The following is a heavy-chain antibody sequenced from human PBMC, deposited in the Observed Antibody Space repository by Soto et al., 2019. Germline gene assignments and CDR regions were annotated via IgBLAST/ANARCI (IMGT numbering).Heavy chain of an antibody. CDR2: IYYSGST. CDR1: GGSISSYY. CDR3: SQGVAADYFDY. D-gene: IGHD2-15*01. J-gene: IGHJ4*02. V-gene: IGHV4-59*08. Sequence: QVQLQESGPGLVKPSETLSLTCTVSGGSISSYYWSWIRQPPGKGLEWIGYIYYSGSTNYNPSLKSRVTISVDTSKNQFSLKLSSVTAADTAAYYCSQGVAADYFDYWGQGTLVTVSS.